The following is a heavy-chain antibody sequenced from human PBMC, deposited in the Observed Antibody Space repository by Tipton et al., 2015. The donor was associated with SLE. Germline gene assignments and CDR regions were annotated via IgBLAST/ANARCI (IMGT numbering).Heavy chain of an antibody. Sequence: TLSLTCTVSGGSISSSSYYWGWIRQPPGKGLEWIGYIYYSGSTNYNPSLKSRVTISVDTSKNQFSLKLSSVTAADTAVYYCARGAYSSGWYSHDAFDIWGQGTMVTVSS. CDR3: ARGAYSSGWYSHDAFDI. D-gene: IGHD6-19*01. V-gene: IGHV4-61*05. CDR1: GGSISSSSYY. J-gene: IGHJ3*02. CDR2: IYYSGST.